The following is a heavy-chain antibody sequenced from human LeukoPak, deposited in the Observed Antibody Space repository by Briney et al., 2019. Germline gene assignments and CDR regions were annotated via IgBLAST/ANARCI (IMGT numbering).Heavy chain of an antibody. V-gene: IGHV4-39*07. CDR1: GGSISSSSYY. D-gene: IGHD3-9*01. J-gene: IGHJ4*02. Sequence: PSETLSLTCTVSGGSISSSSYYWGWIRQPPGKGLEWIGSIYYSGSTYYNPSLKSRVTISVDTSKNQFSLKLSSVTAADTAVYYCARAYYDILTGYSRRTIFDYWGQGTLVTVSS. CDR2: IYYSGST. CDR3: ARAYYDILTGYSRRTIFDY.